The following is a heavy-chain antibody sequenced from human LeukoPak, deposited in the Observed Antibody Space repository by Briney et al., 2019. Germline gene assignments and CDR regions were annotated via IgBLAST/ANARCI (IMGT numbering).Heavy chain of an antibody. CDR3: ARASFPGDPPHY. CDR2: IYHSGNT. CDR1: GDSISSGYY. D-gene: IGHD4-17*01. J-gene: IGHJ4*02. Sequence: SETLSLTCTVSGDSISSGYYWGWIRQPPGKGLEWIGSIYHSGNTYSDPSLRTRVTMSVDTSKNQFSLKLTSVTAADTAVYYCARASFPGDPPHYWGQGTLVTVSS. V-gene: IGHV4-38-2*02.